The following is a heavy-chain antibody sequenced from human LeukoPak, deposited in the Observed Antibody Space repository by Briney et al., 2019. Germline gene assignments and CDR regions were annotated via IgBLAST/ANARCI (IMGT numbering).Heavy chain of an antibody. CDR3: AKGMYDILTGYQDY. CDR2: ISWNSGSI. CDR1: GFTFSNSW. J-gene: IGHJ4*02. Sequence: GGSLRLSCAASGFTFSNSWMSWVRQAPGKGLEWVSGISWNSGSIGYADSVKGRFTISRDNAKNSLYLQMNSLRAEDTALYYCAKGMYDILTGYQDYWGQGTLVTVSS. D-gene: IGHD3-9*01. V-gene: IGHV3-9*01.